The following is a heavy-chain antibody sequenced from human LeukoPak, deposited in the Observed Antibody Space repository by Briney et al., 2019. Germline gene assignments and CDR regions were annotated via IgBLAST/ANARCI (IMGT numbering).Heavy chain of an antibody. Sequence: GGSLRLSCAASGFTVSNTYMSWVRQAPGKGLEWVPAISGSGGSTYYADSVKGRFTVSRDNSKNTLYLQMNSLRAEDTAVYYCAKSSNKAAAGTLFDYWGQGTLVTVSS. CDR3: AKSSNKAAAGTLFDY. CDR2: ISGSGGST. CDR1: GFTVSNTY. J-gene: IGHJ4*02. D-gene: IGHD6-13*01. V-gene: IGHV3-23*01.